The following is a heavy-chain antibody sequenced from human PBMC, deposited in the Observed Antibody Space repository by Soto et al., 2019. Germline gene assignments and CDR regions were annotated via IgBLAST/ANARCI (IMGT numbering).Heavy chain of an antibody. CDR2: IYYSGST. J-gene: IGHJ4*02. CDR1: GGSISSGGYC. V-gene: IGHV4-31*03. CDR3: ARIDGGSSGWFSY. Sequence: QVHLQESGPGLVKPSQTLSLTSTVSGGSISSGGYCWSWIRQHPGKGLEWIGNIYYSGSTYYNPSLKSRVSISVHTSKNQFSLRLSSVTAADTAVYSCARIDGGSSGWFSYWGQGTLVTVSS. D-gene: IGHD6-19*01.